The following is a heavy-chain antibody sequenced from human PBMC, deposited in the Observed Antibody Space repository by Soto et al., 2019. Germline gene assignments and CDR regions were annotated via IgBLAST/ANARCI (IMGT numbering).Heavy chain of an antibody. V-gene: IGHV3-30-3*01. CDR1: GFTFSSYA. CDR3: AREGNYYDSSGCLDY. CDR2: ISYDGSNK. D-gene: IGHD3-22*01. J-gene: IGHJ4*02. Sequence: QVQLVESGGGVVQPGRSLRLSCAASGFTFSSYAMHWVRQAPGKGLEWVAVISYDGSNKYYADSVKGRFTISRDNSKNTLYLQMNSLRAEDTAVYYCAREGNYYDSSGCLDYWGQGTLVTVSS.